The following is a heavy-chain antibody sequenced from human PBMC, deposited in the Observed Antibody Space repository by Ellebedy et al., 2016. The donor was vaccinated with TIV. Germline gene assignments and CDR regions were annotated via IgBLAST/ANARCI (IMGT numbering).Heavy chain of an antibody. D-gene: IGHD1-26*01. Sequence: GESLKISCAASGFTFSNYAMSWVRQAPGKGLEWVSAISSGGGSTYYADSVKGRFTISRDNSKNTLYLQINSLRAEDTAVYYCAKGVGATWYRGFDSWGQGTLVTVSS. CDR2: ISSGGGST. CDR1: GFTFSNYA. V-gene: IGHV3-23*01. CDR3: AKGVGATWYRGFDS. J-gene: IGHJ4*02.